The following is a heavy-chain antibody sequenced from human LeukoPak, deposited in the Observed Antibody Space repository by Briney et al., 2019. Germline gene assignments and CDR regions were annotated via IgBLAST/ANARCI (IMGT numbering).Heavy chain of an antibody. CDR1: GYTFTVYY. CDR2: INPNSGVT. V-gene: IGHV1-2*02. D-gene: IGHD3-10*01. J-gene: IGHJ4*02. Sequence: ASVTVSFTASGYTFTVYYMHWVRQAPGQGLEWMGWINPNSGVTNYAQKFQGRVTMTRDTSISTAYMELGSLRSDDTAVYYCARVYSYGSGSYYGYWGQGTLVTVSS. CDR3: ARVYSYGSGSYYGY.